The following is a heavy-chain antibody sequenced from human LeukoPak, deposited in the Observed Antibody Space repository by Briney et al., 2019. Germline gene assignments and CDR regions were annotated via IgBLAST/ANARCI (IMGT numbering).Heavy chain of an antibody. CDR1: GGAIISDNSY. CDR2: INYSGTT. V-gene: IGHV4-39*01. Sequence: PSETLSLTCTVSGGAIISDNSYWGWVRQPPGKGLEWVGSINYSGTTYYNPSLRSRVSISVDTWRTQFFLRLNSVTAADKAVYYCGRLFDSWGRGILATVSS. J-gene: IGHJ4*02. CDR3: GRLFDS.